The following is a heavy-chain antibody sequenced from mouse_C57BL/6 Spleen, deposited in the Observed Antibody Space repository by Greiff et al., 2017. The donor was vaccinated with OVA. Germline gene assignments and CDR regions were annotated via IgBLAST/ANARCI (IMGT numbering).Heavy chain of an antibody. Sequence: QVQLKQSGAELARPGASVKLSCKASGYTFTSYGISWVKQRTGQGLEWIGEIYPRSGNTYYNEKFKGKATLTADKSSSTAYMELRSLTSEDSAVYFCATRGYGKDCAMDYWGQGTSVTVSS. J-gene: IGHJ4*01. CDR2: IYPRSGNT. CDR3: ATRGYGKDCAMDY. CDR1: GYTFTSYG. D-gene: IGHD2-10*02. V-gene: IGHV1-81*01.